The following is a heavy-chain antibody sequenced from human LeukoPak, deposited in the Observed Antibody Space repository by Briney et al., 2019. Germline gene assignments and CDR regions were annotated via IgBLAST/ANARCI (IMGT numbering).Heavy chain of an antibody. V-gene: IGHV1-69*05. CDR2: IIPIFGTA. D-gene: IGHD1-7*01. J-gene: IGHJ6*03. CDR3: ARDPGGITGTTLPYYYYMDV. Sequence: ASVKVSCKASGGTFSSYAISWVRQAPGQGLEWMGGIIPIFGTANYAQKFQGRVTITTDESTSTAYMELSSLRSEDTAVYYCARDPGGITGTTLPYYYYMDVWGKGTTVTVSS. CDR1: GGTFSSYA.